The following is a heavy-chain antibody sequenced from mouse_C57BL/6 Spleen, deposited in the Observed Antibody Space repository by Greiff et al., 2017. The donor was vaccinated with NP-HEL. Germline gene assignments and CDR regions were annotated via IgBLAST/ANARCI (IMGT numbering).Heavy chain of an antibody. V-gene: IGHV10-1*01. CDR2: IRSKSNNYAT. CDR1: GFSFNTYA. CDR3: VRPTGDYAMDY. D-gene: IGHD4-1*02. J-gene: IGHJ4*01. Sequence: EVQLQESGGGLVQPKGSLKLSCAASGFSFNTYAMNWVRQAPGKGLEWVARIRSKSNNYATYYADSVKDRFTISRDDSESMLYLQMNNLKTEDTAMYYCVRPTGDYAMDYWGQGTSVTVSS.